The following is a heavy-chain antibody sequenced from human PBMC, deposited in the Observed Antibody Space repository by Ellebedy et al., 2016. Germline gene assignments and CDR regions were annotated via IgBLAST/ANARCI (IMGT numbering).Heavy chain of an antibody. Sequence: ASVKVSXXASGYAFSGSAIHWVRQAPGQRLEWMGWINAGNGIARYSPMFQDRVTITRDTAASTAYMDLSSLRSEDTAVYFCARPDGDYGPFDHWGQGTLVTVSS. CDR2: INAGNGIA. CDR3: ARPDGDYGPFDH. V-gene: IGHV1-3*01. J-gene: IGHJ4*02. D-gene: IGHD4-17*01. CDR1: GYAFSGSA.